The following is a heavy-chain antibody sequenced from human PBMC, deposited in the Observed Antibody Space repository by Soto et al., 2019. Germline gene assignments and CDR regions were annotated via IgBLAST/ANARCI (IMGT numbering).Heavy chain of an antibody. CDR3: ARDSADAVAGTIYYYYGMDV. D-gene: IGHD6-19*01. CDR1: GFTFSSYW. J-gene: IGHJ6*02. Sequence: GGSLRLSCAASGFTFSSYWMSWVRQAPGKGLEWVANIKQDGSEKYYVDSVKGRFTISRDNAKNSLYLQMNSLRAEDMAVYYCARDSADAVAGTIYYYYGMDVWGQGTTVTVSS. CDR2: IKQDGSEK. V-gene: IGHV3-7*05.